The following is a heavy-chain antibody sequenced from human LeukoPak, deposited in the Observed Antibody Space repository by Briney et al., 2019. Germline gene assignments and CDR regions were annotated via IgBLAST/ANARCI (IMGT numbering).Heavy chain of an antibody. V-gene: IGHV3-74*01. CDR3: ARDRDSSGYYDWFDP. D-gene: IGHD3-22*01. CDR1: GFTFSSYW. CDR2: INSDGSST. J-gene: IGHJ5*02. Sequence: GGSLRLSCAASGFTFSSYWMHWARQAPGKGLVWVSRINSDGSSTSYADSVKGRFTISRDNAKNTLYLQMNSLRAEDTAVYYCARDRDSSGYYDWFDPWGQGTLVTVSS.